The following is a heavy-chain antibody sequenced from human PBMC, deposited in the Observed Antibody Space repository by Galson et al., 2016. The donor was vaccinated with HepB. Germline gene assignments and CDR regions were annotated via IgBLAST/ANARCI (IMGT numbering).Heavy chain of an antibody. D-gene: IGHD2-15*01. V-gene: IGHV4-38-2*02. CDR1: GYFISSGYY. CDR2: IYHSGST. Sequence: SETLSLTCTVSGYFISSGYYWGWIRQPPGKGLEYIGSIYHSGSTYYNPSLKSRVTISVDTSKNQFSLKLSSVTAADTAVYYCARGVLHWGQETLVTVSS. J-gene: IGHJ4*02. CDR3: ARGVLH.